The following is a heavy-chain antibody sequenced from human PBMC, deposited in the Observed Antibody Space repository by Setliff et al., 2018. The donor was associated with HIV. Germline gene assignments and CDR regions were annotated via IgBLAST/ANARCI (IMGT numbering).Heavy chain of an antibody. CDR3: ARGEYVNHFFDN. D-gene: IGHD3-16*01. Sequence: SETLSLTCAVSGDSISSGRFYWTWIRQPAGKGLEWIGHIHASGSTDFNPSLKSRVTISADTSKYQFSLKLSSLTAADTAVYYCARGEYVNHFFDNWGRGTLVTVSS. J-gene: IGHJ4*02. CDR1: GDSISSGRFY. CDR2: IHASGST. V-gene: IGHV4-61*09.